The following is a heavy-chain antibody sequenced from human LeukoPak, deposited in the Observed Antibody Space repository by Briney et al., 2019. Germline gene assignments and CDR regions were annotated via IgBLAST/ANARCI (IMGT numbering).Heavy chain of an antibody. CDR1: GFTLSSYW. D-gene: IGHD3-22*01. Sequence: GGSLRLSCAASGFTLSSYWMHWVRQAPGKGLVWVSRIKSDGRTNYADSVKGRFTISRDNAKNTVSLQMNSLRVEDWGVYYCARAPSAIGGCYPEYFRLWGQGTLVIVSS. CDR3: ARAPSAIGGCYPEYFRL. CDR2: IKSDGRT. J-gene: IGHJ1*01. V-gene: IGHV3-74*01.